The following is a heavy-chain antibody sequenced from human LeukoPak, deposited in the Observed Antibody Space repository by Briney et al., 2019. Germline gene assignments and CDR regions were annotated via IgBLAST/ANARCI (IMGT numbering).Heavy chain of an antibody. CDR3: ARDLSAGGYGTIDY. CDR1: GGSISSGDYY. CDR2: IYYSGST. J-gene: IGHJ4*02. Sequence: SETLSLTCTVSGGSISSGDYYWSWIRQPPGKGLEWIGYIYYSGSTYYNPSLKSRVTISVDTSKDQFSLKLSSVTAADTAVYYCARDLSAGGYGTIDYWGQGTLVTVSS. D-gene: IGHD5-12*01. V-gene: IGHV4-30-4*01.